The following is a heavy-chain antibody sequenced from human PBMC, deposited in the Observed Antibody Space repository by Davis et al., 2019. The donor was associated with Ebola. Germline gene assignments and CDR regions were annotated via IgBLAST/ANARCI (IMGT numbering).Heavy chain of an antibody. CDR1: GASLSPYY. V-gene: IGHV4-59*12. J-gene: IGHJ5*02. CDR3: ARVPHSNYRDNWFDP. Sequence: MPSETLSLTCTVSGASLSPYYWSWIRQPPGKGLDWIGYIYYSGGTNYNPSLKSRVTISVDTSKNQFSLRLSSVTAADTAVYYCARVPHSNYRDNWFDPWGQGTLVTVSS. D-gene: IGHD4-11*01. CDR2: IYYSGGT.